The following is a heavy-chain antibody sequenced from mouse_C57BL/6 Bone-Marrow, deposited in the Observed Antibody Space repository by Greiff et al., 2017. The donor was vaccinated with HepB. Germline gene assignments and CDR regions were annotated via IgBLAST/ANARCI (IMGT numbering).Heavy chain of an antibody. J-gene: IGHJ1*03. D-gene: IGHD1-1*01. CDR3: ARRALVLRYPNWYFDV. CDR1: GYTFTSYW. Sequence: QVQLQQPGAELVKPGASVKMSCKASGYTFTSYWITWVKQRPGQGLEWIGDIYPGSGSTNYNEKFKSKATLTVDTSSSTAYMQLSSLTSEDSAVYYCARRALVLRYPNWYFDVWGTGTTVTVSS. CDR2: IYPGSGST. V-gene: IGHV1-55*01.